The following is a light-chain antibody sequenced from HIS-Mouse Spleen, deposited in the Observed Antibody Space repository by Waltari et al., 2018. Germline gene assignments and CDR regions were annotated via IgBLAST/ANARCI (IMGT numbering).Light chain of an antibody. Sequence: QSALTHPASVSGSPGQSLTLSCTGTSSDVGGYHYVSLYQQHPGQALQRMIYEVSKRPSGVSNRFSGCTSGNTASLTISGIQAEDEADYYCSSYTSSSTLGVFGGGTKLTVL. CDR1: SSDVGGYHY. J-gene: IGLJ3*02. CDR2: EVS. V-gene: IGLV2-14*01. CDR3: SSYTSSSTLGV.